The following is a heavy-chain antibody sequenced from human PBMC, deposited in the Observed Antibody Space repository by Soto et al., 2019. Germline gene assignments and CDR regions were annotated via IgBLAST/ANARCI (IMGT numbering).Heavy chain of an antibody. J-gene: IGHJ4*02. D-gene: IGHD2-2*01. Sequence: GESLKISCKGPGYTFTTYWIGWVRQMPGKGLEWMGVIYPGDSDTIYSPSFQGQVTLSADKSISTAYLQWRSLQASDTAMYYCVRRPGCSTTTCYRELDYWGQGTLVTVSS. CDR2: IYPGDSDT. CDR3: VRRPGCSTTTCYRELDY. CDR1: GYTFTTYW. V-gene: IGHV5-51*01.